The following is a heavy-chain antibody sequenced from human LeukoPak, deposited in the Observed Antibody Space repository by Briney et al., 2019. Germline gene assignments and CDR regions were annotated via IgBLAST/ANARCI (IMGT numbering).Heavy chain of an antibody. CDR1: GGSISSGSYY. CDR3: ARDGGYGDYVNWFDP. V-gene: IGHV4-61*02. CDR2: IYTSGST. J-gene: IGHJ5*02. D-gene: IGHD4-17*01. Sequence: SETLSLTCTVSGGSISSGSYYWSWIRQPAGEGLEWIGRIYTSGSTNYNPSLKSRVTISVDTSKNQFSLKLSSVTAADTAVYYCARDGGYGDYVNWFDPWGQGTLVTVSS.